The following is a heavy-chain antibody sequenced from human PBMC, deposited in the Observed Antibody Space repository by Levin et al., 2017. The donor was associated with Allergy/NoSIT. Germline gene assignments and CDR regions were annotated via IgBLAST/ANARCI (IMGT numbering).Heavy chain of an antibody. CDR1: GYSFTSYW. Sequence: GESLKISCKGSGYSFTSYWIGWVRQMPGKGLEWMGIIYPGDSDTRYSPSFQGQVTISADKSISTAYLQWSSLKASDTAMYYCASGRGYYYDSSGYYSTPDAFDIWGQGTMVTVSS. CDR3: ASGRGYYYDSSGYYSTPDAFDI. J-gene: IGHJ3*02. D-gene: IGHD3-22*01. V-gene: IGHV5-51*01. CDR2: IYPGDSDT.